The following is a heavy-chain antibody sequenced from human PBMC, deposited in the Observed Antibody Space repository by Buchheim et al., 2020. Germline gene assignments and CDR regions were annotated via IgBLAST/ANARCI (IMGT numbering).Heavy chain of an antibody. V-gene: IGHV3-21*01. J-gene: IGHJ5*02. Sequence: EVQLVESGGGLVKPGGSLRLSCAASGFTFSSYSMNWVRQAPGKGLEWVSSISSSSSYIYYADSVKGRFTISRDNAKNSLYLQMNRLRAEDTAVYYCAGGRDSDYGGEVWFDPWGQGTL. CDR1: GFTFSSYS. CDR2: ISSSSSYI. CDR3: AGGRDSDYGGEVWFDP. D-gene: IGHD4-17*01.